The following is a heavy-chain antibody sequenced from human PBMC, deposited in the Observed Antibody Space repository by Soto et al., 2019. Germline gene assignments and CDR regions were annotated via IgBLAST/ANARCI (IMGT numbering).Heavy chain of an antibody. Sequence: GGSLRLSCAASGFTFSSYWMSWVRQAPGKGLEWVASINQDGSEKYYVDSVKGRFTISRDNAKDLLYLQMNSLRADDTAVYYCARDMEQRHYLDFWSASLHWGQGTLVTVSS. V-gene: IGHV3-7*01. CDR1: GFTFSSYW. J-gene: IGHJ4*02. CDR2: INQDGSEK. CDR3: ARDMEQRHYLDFWSASLH. D-gene: IGHD3-3*01.